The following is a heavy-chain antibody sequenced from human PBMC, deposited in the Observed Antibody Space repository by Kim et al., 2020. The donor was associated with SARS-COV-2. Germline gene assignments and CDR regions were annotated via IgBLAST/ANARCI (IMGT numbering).Heavy chain of an antibody. CDR1: GFTFSMSW. Sequence: GGSLRLSCAVSGFTFSMSWMSWIRQAPGKGLEWVANIKQDGSERYYVDSIKGRFTMSRDNAKNSVFLQMNGLSAEDTAVYYCARDGFGGYFDYWGRGILVTVSP. D-gene: IGHD3-10*01. CDR3: ARDGFGGYFDY. J-gene: IGHJ4*02. CDR2: IKQDGSER. V-gene: IGHV3-7*03.